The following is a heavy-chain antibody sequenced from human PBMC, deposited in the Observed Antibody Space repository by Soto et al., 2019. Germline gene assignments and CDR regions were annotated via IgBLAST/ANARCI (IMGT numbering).Heavy chain of an antibody. CDR2: IIPIFGTA. D-gene: IGHD6-6*01. Sequence: SVKVSCKASGYTFTSYGISWVRQAPGQGLEWMGGIIPIFGTANYAQKFQGRVTITADESTSTAYMELSSLRSEDTAVYYCARDLYSSSYASYNWFDPWGQGTLVTVSS. CDR3: ARDLYSSSYASYNWFDP. V-gene: IGHV1-69*13. CDR1: GYTFTSYG. J-gene: IGHJ5*02.